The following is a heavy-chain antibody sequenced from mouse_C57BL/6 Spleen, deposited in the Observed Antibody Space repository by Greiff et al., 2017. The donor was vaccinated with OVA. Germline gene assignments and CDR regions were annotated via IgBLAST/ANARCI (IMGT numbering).Heavy chain of an antibody. D-gene: IGHD1-1*01. CDR1: GYTFTSYW. CDR2: INPSNGGT. Sequence: QVQLQQSGTELVKPGASVKLPCKASGYTFTSYWMHWVKQRPGQGLEWIGNINPSNGGTNYNEKFKSKATLTVDKSSSTAYMQLSSLTSEDSAVYYCARIGYGSSYPFAYWGQGTLVTVSA. V-gene: IGHV1-53*01. J-gene: IGHJ3*01. CDR3: ARIGYGSSYPFAY.